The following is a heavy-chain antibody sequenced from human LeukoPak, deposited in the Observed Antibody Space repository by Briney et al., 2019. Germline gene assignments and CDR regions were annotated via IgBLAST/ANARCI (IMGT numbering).Heavy chain of an antibody. D-gene: IGHD6-19*01. CDR3: ARVLGSGWYPNPKYYFDY. CDR2: INPSGGST. CDR1: GYTFTSYY. V-gene: IGHV1-46*01. Sequence: ASVNVSCKASGYTFTSYYMHWVRQAPGQGLEWMGIINPSGGSTSYAQKFQGRVTMTRDTSTSTVYMELSSLRSEDTAVYYCARVLGSGWYPNPKYYFDYWGQGTLVTVSS. J-gene: IGHJ4*02.